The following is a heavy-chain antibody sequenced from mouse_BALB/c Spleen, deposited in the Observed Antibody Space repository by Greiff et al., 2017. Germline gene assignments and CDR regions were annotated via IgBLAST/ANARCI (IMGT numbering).Heavy chain of an antibody. V-gene: IGHV5-9*03. CDR1: GFTFSSYT. J-gene: IGHJ3*01. CDR3: ARYRNGYGGN. CDR2: ISSGGGNT. D-gene: IGHD2-2*01. Sequence: EVQGVESGGGLVKPGGSLKLSCAASGFTFSSYTMSWVRQTPEKRLEWVATISSGGGNTYYPDSVKGRFTISRDNAKNNLYLQMSSLRSEDTALYYCARYRNGYGGNWGQGTLVTVSA.